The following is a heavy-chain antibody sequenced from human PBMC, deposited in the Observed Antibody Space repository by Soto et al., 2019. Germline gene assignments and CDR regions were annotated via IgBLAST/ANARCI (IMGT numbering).Heavy chain of an antibody. Sequence: LRLSCAASGFTFSNAWMSWVRQAPGKGLEWVGRIKSKTDGGTTDYAAPVKGRFTISRDDSKNTLYLQMNSLKTEDTAVYYCTTDTHYYDSSGYYTFDYWGQGTLVTVYS. CDR1: GFTFSNAW. V-gene: IGHV3-15*01. CDR2: IKSKTDGGTT. CDR3: TTDTHYYDSSGYYTFDY. J-gene: IGHJ4*02. D-gene: IGHD3-22*01.